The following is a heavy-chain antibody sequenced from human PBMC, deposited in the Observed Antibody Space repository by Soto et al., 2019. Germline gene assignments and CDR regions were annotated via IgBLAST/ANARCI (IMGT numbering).Heavy chain of an antibody. J-gene: IGHJ2*01. Sequence: EEQLLESGGGVVQRGGSLRLSCAASGFIFSNYAMTWVRQAPGKGLEWVSRIIGRGGSTYYEDSVKGRLTMSRDNSKNTLYLQMNCLSAEDTAIYYCARRAGGAVVWYYDLWGSGTLVTV. CDR3: ARRAGGAVVWYYDL. D-gene: IGHD2-21*01. CDR2: IIGRGGST. V-gene: IGHV3-23*01. CDR1: GFIFSNYA.